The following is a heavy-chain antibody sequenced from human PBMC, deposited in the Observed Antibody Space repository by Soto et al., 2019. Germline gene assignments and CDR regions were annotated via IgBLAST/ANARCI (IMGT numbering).Heavy chain of an antibody. J-gene: IGHJ4*02. V-gene: IGHV1-69*01. CDR1: GGILSGYS. CDR2: IIPIFGTT. D-gene: IGHD3-10*01. Sequence: QVQLVQSGAEVRRPGSSVKVSCKTSGGILSGYSLSWVRQAPGQGLEWMGRIIPIFGTTIYAQKFHGRVTITADEPTSTAFMELSSLRSEDTAVYYCARQMNRGVIFDYWGQGTLVTVSS. CDR3: ARQMNRGVIFDY.